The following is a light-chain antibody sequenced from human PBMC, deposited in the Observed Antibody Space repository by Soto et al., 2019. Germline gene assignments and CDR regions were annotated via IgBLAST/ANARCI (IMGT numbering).Light chain of an antibody. V-gene: IGKV1D-8*03. CDR2: KES. Sequence: VIRVTPSPSLLSASSGERVTLRCRMSQGISSYLAWYQQKPGKDPELLIYKESTLKSGVPSRFSGSGSGTEFTLTISSLQPDDFATYYRQQYNSYWTFGPGTKVDIK. CDR1: QGISSY. J-gene: IGKJ1*01. CDR3: QQYNSYWT.